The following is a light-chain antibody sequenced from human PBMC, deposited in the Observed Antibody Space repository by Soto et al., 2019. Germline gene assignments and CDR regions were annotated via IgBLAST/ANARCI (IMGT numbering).Light chain of an antibody. CDR1: QSVSSN. J-gene: IGKJ3*01. Sequence: EIVMTQSPATLSVAPGERATLSCRASQSVSSNLAWYQQKPGQAPRLLIYGASTRATGIPARFSGSGSGTEFTLTISSLQSEDFAVYYCQQYGSSPQVTFGHGTKVDIK. CDR3: QQYGSSPQVT. V-gene: IGKV3-15*01. CDR2: GAS.